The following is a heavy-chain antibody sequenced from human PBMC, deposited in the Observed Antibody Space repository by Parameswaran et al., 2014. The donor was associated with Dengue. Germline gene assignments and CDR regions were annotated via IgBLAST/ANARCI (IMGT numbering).Heavy chain of an antibody. V-gene: IGHV3-21*01. CDR3: ARVGAAAEGDY. D-gene: IGHD3-16*01. CDR2: IYSTSSYI. J-gene: IGHJ4*02. Sequence: PRKGLEWVSSIYSTSSYIYYADSVKGRFTISRDNAKNSLYLQMNSLRAEDTAVCYCARVGAAAEGDYWGQGTLVTVSS.